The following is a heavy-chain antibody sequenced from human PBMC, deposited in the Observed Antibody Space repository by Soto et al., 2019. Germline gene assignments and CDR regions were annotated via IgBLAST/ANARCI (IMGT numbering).Heavy chain of an antibody. CDR2: ISGSGGST. V-gene: IGHV3-23*01. J-gene: IGHJ4*02. D-gene: IGHD2-2*01. CDR3: AKDKYCSSTRCYAQGNDY. CDR1: GFTFSSYA. Sequence: GGSLRLSCAASGFTFSSYAMIWVRQAPGKGLEWVSAISGSGGSTYYADSVKGRFTISRDNSKNTLYLQMNSLRAEDTAVYYCAKDKYCSSTRCYAQGNDYWVQGTLVTVSS.